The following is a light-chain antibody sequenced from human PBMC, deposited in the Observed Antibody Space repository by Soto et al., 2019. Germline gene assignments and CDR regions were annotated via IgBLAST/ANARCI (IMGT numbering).Light chain of an antibody. CDR2: KAS. CDR3: HEDESFSGLT. V-gene: IGKV1-5*03. Sequence: DIQMTQSPSTLSASVGDTVTITCRASQNINSWLAWYQQKPGKAPKLLIYKASALQSGIPSRFSGSGSGTEFTLTINSLQADDFATNWGHEDESFSGLTCGGGTKVDIK. CDR1: QNINSW. J-gene: IGKJ4*01.